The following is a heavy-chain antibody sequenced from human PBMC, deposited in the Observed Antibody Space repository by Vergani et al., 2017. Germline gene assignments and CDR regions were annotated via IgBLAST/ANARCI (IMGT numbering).Heavy chain of an antibody. CDR2: IYTSGST. CDR3: ARVGAYSSSWYWFDP. Sequence: QVQLQESGPGLVKPSQTLSLTCTVSGGSISSGSYYWSWIRQPAGKGLEWIGRIYTSGSTNYNPSLKSRVTISVDTSKNQFSLKLSSVTAADTAVYYCARVGAYSSSWYWFDPWGQGTLVTVSS. D-gene: IGHD6-13*01. J-gene: IGHJ5*02. V-gene: IGHV4-61*02. CDR1: GGSISSGSYY.